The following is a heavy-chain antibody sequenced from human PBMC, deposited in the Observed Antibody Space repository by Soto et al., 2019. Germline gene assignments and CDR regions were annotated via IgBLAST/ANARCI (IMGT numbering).Heavy chain of an antibody. V-gene: IGHV3-23*01. Sequence: EVQLLESGGGLVQPGGSLRLSCAASGFTFSSYAMSWVRQAPGKGLEWVSAISGSGGSTYYADSVKGRFTTSRDNSKNTLYLQMNSLRAEDTAVYYCAKDTLQGDAFDIWGQGTMVTVSS. CDR2: ISGSGGST. D-gene: IGHD2-15*01. CDR1: GFTFSSYA. CDR3: AKDTLQGDAFDI. J-gene: IGHJ3*02.